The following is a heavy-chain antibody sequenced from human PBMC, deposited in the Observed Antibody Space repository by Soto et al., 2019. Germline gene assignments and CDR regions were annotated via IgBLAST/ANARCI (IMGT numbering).Heavy chain of an antibody. V-gene: IGHV3-33*01. CDR1: GFTFSSYG. CDR3: ARVGAGGAYYYYGMDV. J-gene: IGHJ6*02. CDR2: IWYDGSNK. D-gene: IGHD3-16*01. Sequence: QVQLVESEGGVVQPGRSLRLSCAASGFTFSSYGMHWVRQAPGKGLEWVAVIWYDGSNKYYADSVKGRFTISRDNSKNTLYLQMNSLRAEDTAVYYCARVGAGGAYYYYGMDVWGQGTTVTVSS.